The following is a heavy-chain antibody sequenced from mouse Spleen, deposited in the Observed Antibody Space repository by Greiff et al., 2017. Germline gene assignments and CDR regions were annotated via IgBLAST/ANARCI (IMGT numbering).Heavy chain of an antibody. CDR1: GYTFTSYW. J-gene: IGHJ1*01. CDR3: ARSPITTVVAPYWYFDV. V-gene: IGHV1-55*01. Sequence: QVQLKQPGAELVKPGASVKMSCKASGYTFTSYWITWVKQRPGQGLEWIGDIYPGSGSTNYNEKFKSKATLTVDTSSSTAYMQLSSLTSEDSAVYYCARSPITTVVAPYWYFDVWGAGTTVTVSS. CDR2: IYPGSGST. D-gene: IGHD1-1*01.